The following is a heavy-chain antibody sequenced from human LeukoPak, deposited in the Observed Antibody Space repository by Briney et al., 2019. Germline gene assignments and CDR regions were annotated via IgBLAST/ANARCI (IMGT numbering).Heavy chain of an antibody. V-gene: IGHV3-23*01. CDR1: GFTFSSYS. J-gene: IGHJ4*02. CDR2: INTSGGRT. D-gene: IGHD4-17*01. Sequence: GGSLRLSCAASGFTFSSYSMNWVRQVPGKGLEWVSSINTSGGRTHYADSVKGRFTISRDNSKNTLYLQMSGLRVEDTAVYYCAKQAFGDYLYYFDHWGQGTLVTVSS. CDR3: AKQAFGDYLYYFDH.